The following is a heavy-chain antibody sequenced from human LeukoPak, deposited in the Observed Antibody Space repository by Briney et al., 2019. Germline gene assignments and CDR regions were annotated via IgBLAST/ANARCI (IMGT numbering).Heavy chain of an antibody. D-gene: IGHD2-15*01. V-gene: IGHV4-38-2*02. J-gene: IGHJ5*02. Sequence: SETLSLTCTVSGYSISSGYYWGWIRQPPGKGLEWIGSIYHSGNTYYNPSLKSRVTISGDTSKNQFSLKLSSVTAADTAVYYCARSTLGYCSGGSCSWFDPWGQGTLVTVSS. CDR1: GYSISSGYY. CDR2: IYHSGNT. CDR3: ARSTLGYCSGGSCSWFDP.